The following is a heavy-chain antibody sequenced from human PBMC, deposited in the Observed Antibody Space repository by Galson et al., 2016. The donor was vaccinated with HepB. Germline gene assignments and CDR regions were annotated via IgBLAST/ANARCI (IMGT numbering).Heavy chain of an antibody. CDR2: TYYRTEWRY. CDR1: GDSVSNNIDG. D-gene: IGHD2-2*01. V-gene: IGHV6-1*01. Sequence: CAISGDSVSNNIDGWNWIRQSPSRGLEWLGRTYYRTEWRYDYATSLLSRISINPDTSKNQFSLHLNFVTPEDTGGYYCVKSVQLGRGFVTWGQGTLVTVSS. J-gene: IGHJ4*02. CDR3: VKSVQLGRGFVT.